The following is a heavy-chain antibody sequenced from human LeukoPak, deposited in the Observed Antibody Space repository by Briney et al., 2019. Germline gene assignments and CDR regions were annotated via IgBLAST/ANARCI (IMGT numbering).Heavy chain of an antibody. Sequence: ASVKVSCKASGYTFTSYYMHWVRQAPGQGLEWVGIINPSGGSTSYAQKFQGRVTMTRDTSTSTVYMELSSLRSEDTAVYYCARGNYGGQMGGYFDYWGQGTLVTVSS. D-gene: IGHD4-23*01. CDR1: GYTFTSYY. V-gene: IGHV1-46*01. CDR2: INPSGGST. J-gene: IGHJ4*02. CDR3: ARGNYGGQMGGYFDY.